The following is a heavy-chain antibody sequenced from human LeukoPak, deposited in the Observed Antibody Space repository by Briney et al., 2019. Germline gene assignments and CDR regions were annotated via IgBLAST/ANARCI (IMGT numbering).Heavy chain of an antibody. J-gene: IGHJ4*02. CDR2: ISYDGSNK. V-gene: IGHV3-30-3*01. CDR3: ARPSGYSYLAFDY. Sequence: GGSLRLSCAASGFTFSSYAMHWVRQAPGKGLEWVAVISYDGSNKYYADSVKGRFTISRDNSKNTLYLQMNSLRAEDTAVYYCARPSGYSYLAFDYWGQGTLVTVSS. D-gene: IGHD5-18*01. CDR1: GFTFSSYA.